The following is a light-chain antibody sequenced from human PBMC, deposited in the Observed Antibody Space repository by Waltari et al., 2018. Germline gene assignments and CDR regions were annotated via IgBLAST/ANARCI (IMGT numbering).Light chain of an antibody. CDR1: RSAVGGFNV. V-gene: IGLV2-8*01. CDR3: SSYAGSNNFV. CDR2: DVS. J-gene: IGLJ1*01. Sequence: QPALTQPPPAPGPPGQSVPIPCPGTRSAVGGFNVFPWSQQHPGKPPNLMIYDVSKPPSGVPDRFSGSKSGNTASLTVSGLQAEDEADYYCSSYAGSNNFVFGTGTKVTVL.